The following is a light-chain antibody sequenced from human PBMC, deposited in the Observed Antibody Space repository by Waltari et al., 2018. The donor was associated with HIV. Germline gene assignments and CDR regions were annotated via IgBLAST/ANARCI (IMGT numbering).Light chain of an antibody. Sequence: DIQMTQFPSSVSASVGDRVTITCRASQSIGNSLAWYKQKPGKAPTLLIYATSRLESGVPSRFSGSGSETDFTLTISSLQPEDYATYHCQQANSFPYTFGQGTKVDIE. CDR3: QQANSFPYT. V-gene: IGKV1-12*01. J-gene: IGKJ2*01. CDR1: QSIGNS. CDR2: ATS.